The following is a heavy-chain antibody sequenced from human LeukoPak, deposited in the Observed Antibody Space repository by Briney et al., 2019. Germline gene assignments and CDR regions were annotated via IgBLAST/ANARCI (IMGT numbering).Heavy chain of an antibody. Sequence: SGGSLRLSCAASGFTVSSNYMSWVRQAPGKGLEWVSVIYSGGSTYYADSVKGRFTISRDNSKNTLYLQMNSLRAEDTAVYYCARDGGLGYCSGGSCEIDYWGQGTLVTVSS. J-gene: IGHJ4*02. CDR1: GFTVSSNY. CDR2: IYSGGST. V-gene: IGHV3-66*01. CDR3: ARDGGLGYCSGGSCEIDY. D-gene: IGHD2-15*01.